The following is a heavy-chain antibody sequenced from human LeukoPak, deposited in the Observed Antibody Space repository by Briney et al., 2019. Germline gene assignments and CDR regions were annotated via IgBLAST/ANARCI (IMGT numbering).Heavy chain of an antibody. J-gene: IGHJ4*02. CDR2: INHSGTT. V-gene: IGHV4-34*01. CDR1: GGSFSGYF. D-gene: IGHD2-2*01. Sequence: SETLPLTCAVYGGSFSGYFWSWIRQPPGKRLEWIGEINHSGTTNYNPSLKSRVIISVDTSKNQFSLKLTSVTAADTAVYYCARSPPPGATAYGVVDYWGQGTLVTVSS. CDR3: ARSPPPGATAYGVVDY.